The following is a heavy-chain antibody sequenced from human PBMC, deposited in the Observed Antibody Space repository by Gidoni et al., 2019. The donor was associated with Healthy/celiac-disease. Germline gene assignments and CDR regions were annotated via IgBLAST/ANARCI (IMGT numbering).Heavy chain of an antibody. CDR3: VTGGDYDSNTFDY. CDR2: IYYSGSP. CDR1: GGSISSGGYY. D-gene: IGHD3-22*01. J-gene: IGHJ4*02. Sequence: QVQLQESGPGLVKPSQTLSLTCTVPGGSISSGGYYWRWIRQHPGKGLEWIGYIYYSGSPYYNPSLKSRVTISVDTSKNQFSLKLSSVTAADTAVYYCVTGGDYDSNTFDYWGQGTLVTVSS. V-gene: IGHV4-31*03.